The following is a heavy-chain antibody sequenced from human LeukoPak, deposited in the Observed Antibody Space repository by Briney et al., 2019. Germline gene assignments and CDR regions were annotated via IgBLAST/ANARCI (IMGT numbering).Heavy chain of an antibody. V-gene: IGHV1-2*02. Sequence: VASVKVSCKASGYMFTIYGISWVRQAPGQGLEWMGWINPNSGGTNYAQKFQGRVTMTRDTSISTAYMELSRLRSDDTAVYYCARVYHPITMIVVVIFDYWGQGTLVTVSS. D-gene: IGHD3-22*01. CDR2: INPNSGGT. J-gene: IGHJ4*02. CDR3: ARVYHPITMIVVVIFDY. CDR1: GYMFTIYG.